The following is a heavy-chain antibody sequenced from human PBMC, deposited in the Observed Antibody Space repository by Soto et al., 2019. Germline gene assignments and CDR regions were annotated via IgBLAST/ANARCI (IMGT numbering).Heavy chain of an antibody. CDR1: GGSITGTTNY. J-gene: IGHJ5*02. V-gene: IGHV4-39*01. CDR2: VDYTGST. D-gene: IGHD3-10*01. CDR3: ARRTPLYASESSRFDP. Sequence: SETLSLTYTVSGGSITGTTNYWGWIRQPPGKGLEWIGTVDYTGSTNYNPSLESRVTISVDTSKNQFSLNLRSVTAADTAVYYCARRTPLYASESSRFDPWGQGALVTVSS.